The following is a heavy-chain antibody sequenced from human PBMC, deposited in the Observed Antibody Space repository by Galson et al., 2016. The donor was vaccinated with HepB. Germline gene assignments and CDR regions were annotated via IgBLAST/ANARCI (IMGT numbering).Heavy chain of an antibody. CDR3: ARELWNYNSFDM. Sequence: SLRLSCAASGFTFSSYTMHWVRQAPGKGLDWVAGIWYDGSNKYYGDSVKGRFTIPRDNSKNTLYLQMNSLRAEDTAVYYCARELWNYNSFDMWGQGTMVTVSS. CDR1: GFTFSSYT. D-gene: IGHD1-7*01. CDR2: IWYDGSNK. V-gene: IGHV3-33*01. J-gene: IGHJ3*02.